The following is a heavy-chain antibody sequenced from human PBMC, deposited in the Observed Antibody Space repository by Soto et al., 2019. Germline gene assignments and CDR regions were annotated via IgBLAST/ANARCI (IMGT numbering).Heavy chain of an antibody. CDR1: DYSINNGYY. Sequence: PSETLSLTCAVSDYSINNGYYWSWIRQPPGKRLEWIGYVYYSGTTNYNPSLKSRVTISVDLSKNQFSLRLSSVTTADTALYYCARTTAVPNTLRSRYFFDYWGQGTLVTVSS. CDR3: ARTTAVPNTLRSRYFFDY. V-gene: IGHV4-61*01. D-gene: IGHD4-17*01. J-gene: IGHJ4*02. CDR2: VYYSGTT.